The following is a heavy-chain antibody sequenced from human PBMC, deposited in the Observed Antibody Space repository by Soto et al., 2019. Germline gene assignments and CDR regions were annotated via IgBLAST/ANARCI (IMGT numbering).Heavy chain of an antibody. CDR1: GGSFSGYY. V-gene: IGHV4-34*01. Sequence: QVQLQQWGAGLLKPSETLSLTCAVYGGSFSGYYWSWIRQPPGKGLEWIGEINHSGSTNYNPSLTSRVTIAADTSKNQCSLKLSSVSAADTAVYYCARDGLGDIVVVPAAISGNWFDPWGQGTLVTVSS. CDR3: ARDGLGDIVVVPAAISGNWFDP. D-gene: IGHD2-2*02. J-gene: IGHJ5*02. CDR2: INHSGST.